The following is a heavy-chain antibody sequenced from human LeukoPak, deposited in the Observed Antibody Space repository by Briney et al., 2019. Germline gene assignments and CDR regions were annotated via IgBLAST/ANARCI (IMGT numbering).Heavy chain of an antibody. CDR1: GFTFSTYA. Sequence: PGGSLRLPCAASGFTFSTYAMNWVRQAPGKGLEWVSGVGGSDGSTFYADSVKGRFTISRDISKNILYLQINSLRAEDTALYYCAKGSGSSGWLYFDHWGQGTMASVSS. J-gene: IGHJ4*02. CDR2: VGGSDGST. D-gene: IGHD6-19*01. V-gene: IGHV3-23*01. CDR3: AKGSGSSGWLYFDH.